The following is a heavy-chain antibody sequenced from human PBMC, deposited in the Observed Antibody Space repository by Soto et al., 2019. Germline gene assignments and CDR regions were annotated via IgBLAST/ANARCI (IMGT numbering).Heavy chain of an antibody. CDR1: GYTFTSYY. D-gene: IGHD3-3*01. V-gene: IGHV1-46*01. CDR3: ARYWGIPMTRITIFGVANWFDP. CDR2: INPSGGST. J-gene: IGHJ5*02. Sequence: GASVKVSCKASGYTFTSYYMHWVRQAPGQGLEWMGIINPSGGSTSYEQKFKGRVTMTRDTSTSTVYMEMSSLRSEDTAVYYCARYWGIPMTRITIFGVANWFDPWGQGTLVTVSS.